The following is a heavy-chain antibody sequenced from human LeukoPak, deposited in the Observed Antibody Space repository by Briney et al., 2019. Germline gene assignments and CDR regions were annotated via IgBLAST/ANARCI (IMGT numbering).Heavy chain of an antibody. J-gene: IGHJ4*02. CDR2: INHSGST. Sequence: SETLSLTCTVSGGSIGSNIYYWGWIRQPPGKGLEWIGEINHSGSTNYNPSLKSRVTISVDTSKNQFSLKLSSVTAADTAVYYCARALHYVWGSYRTYYFDYWGQGTLVTVSS. V-gene: IGHV4-39*07. CDR3: ARALHYVWGSYRTYYFDY. D-gene: IGHD3-16*02. CDR1: GGSIGSNIYY.